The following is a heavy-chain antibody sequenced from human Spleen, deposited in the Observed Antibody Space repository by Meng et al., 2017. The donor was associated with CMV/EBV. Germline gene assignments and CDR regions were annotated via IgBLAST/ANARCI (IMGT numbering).Heavy chain of an antibody. V-gene: IGHV3-30*03. Sequence: GESLKISCAASGFTVSSNYMSWVRQAPGKGLEWVAVISYDGRNEYYADSVKGRFTISRDNSKYTLYLQMNSLRAEDTAVFYCARVPRAGSARTYYYYGMDVWGQGTTVTVSS. CDR2: ISYDGRNE. D-gene: IGHD6-6*01. J-gene: IGHJ6*02. CDR1: GFTVSSNY. CDR3: ARVPRAGSARTYYYYGMDV.